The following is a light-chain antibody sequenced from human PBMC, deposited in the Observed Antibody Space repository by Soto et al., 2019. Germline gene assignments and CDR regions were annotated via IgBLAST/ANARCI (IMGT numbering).Light chain of an antibody. CDR3: QQHFHTPPA. J-gene: IGKJ5*01. CDR1: QTINNF. Sequence: DIQLTQSPSSLSASVGERVTLTCLASQTINNFLNWYQQKPGKAPNLLIHGASTLQSGVPSRFTGSGSGTYFTLTISSLQPEDFATYYCQQHFHTPPAFGQGTRLEIK. CDR2: GAS. V-gene: IGKV1-39*01.